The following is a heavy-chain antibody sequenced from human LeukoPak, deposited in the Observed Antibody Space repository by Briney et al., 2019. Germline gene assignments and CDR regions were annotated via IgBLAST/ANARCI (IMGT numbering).Heavy chain of an antibody. Sequence: GESLKISCKASGYSFTFYCIGWVRQMPGKGLEWMGIIYPGDSETTYSPSFQGQVTISADKSINTAYLQWSSLKASDTAMYYCARRRPRERMSEYWGQGTLVTVSS. CDR2: IYPGDSET. J-gene: IGHJ4*02. CDR1: GYSFTFYC. D-gene: IGHD1-1*01. CDR3: ARRRPRERMSEY. V-gene: IGHV5-51*01.